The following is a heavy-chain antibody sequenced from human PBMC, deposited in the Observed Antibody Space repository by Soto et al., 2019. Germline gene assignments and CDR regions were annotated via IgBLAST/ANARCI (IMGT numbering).Heavy chain of an antibody. CDR1: GFTFNNYA. D-gene: IGHD4-4*01. V-gene: IGHV3-23*01. J-gene: IGHJ4*02. CDR3: AKCFRNYAADNFDN. Sequence: EVQLLESGGGLVQPGGSLRLSCAASGFTFNNYAMSWVRQAPGKGLGWVSTITGGGAGTYYADSVKGRFTNPRDNSNNTLYLQMNSRRVEDTALYYCAKCFRNYAADNFDNWGQGTLVTVSS. CDR2: ITGGGAGT.